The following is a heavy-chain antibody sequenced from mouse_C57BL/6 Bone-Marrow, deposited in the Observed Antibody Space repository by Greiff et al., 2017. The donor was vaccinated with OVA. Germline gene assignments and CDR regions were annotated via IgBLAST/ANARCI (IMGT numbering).Heavy chain of an antibody. D-gene: IGHD2-3*01. Sequence: QVHVKQSGPELVKPGASVKLSCKASGYTFTSYDINWVKQRPGQGLEWIGWIYPRDGSTKYNEKFKGKATLTVDTSSSTAYMELHSLTSEDSAVYFCARGGFYDGYVGDYWGQGTSVTVSS. CDR1: GYTFTSYD. CDR2: IYPRDGST. J-gene: IGHJ4*01. V-gene: IGHV1-85*01. CDR3: ARGGFYDGYVGDY.